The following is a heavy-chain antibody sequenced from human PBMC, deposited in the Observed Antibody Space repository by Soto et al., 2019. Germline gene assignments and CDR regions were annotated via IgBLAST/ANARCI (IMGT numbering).Heavy chain of an antibody. V-gene: IGHV3-33*06. CDR1: GFIFGTYG. CDR2: IWHDGSRD. J-gene: IGHJ4*02. Sequence: GGSLRLSCAASGFIFGTYGMHWVRQAPGKGLEWVALIWHDGSRDLYAKSVKGRFTVSRDNSNNLLYQQLNSLRVEDAAVYYCVKDLLPVGCTGVGCAIFSYWGQGTPVTVSS. D-gene: IGHD2-8*02. CDR3: VKDLLPVGCTGVGCAIFSY.